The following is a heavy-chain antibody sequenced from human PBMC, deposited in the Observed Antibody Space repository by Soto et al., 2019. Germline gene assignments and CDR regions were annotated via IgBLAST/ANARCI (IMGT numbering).Heavy chain of an antibody. CDR3: ARVRPKKVVVAATNGYFDY. CDR2: INHSGST. CDR1: GGSFSGYY. Sequence: SETLSLTCAVYGGSFSGYYWSWIRQPPGKGLEWIGEINHSGSTNYNPSLKSRVTISVDTSKNQFSLKLSSVTAADTAVYYCARVRPKKVVVAATNGYFDYWGQGTLVTVSS. V-gene: IGHV4-34*01. J-gene: IGHJ4*02. D-gene: IGHD2-15*01.